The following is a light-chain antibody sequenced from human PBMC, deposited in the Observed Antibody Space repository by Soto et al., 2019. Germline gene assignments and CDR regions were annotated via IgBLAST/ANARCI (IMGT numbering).Light chain of an antibody. V-gene: IGKV1-39*01. CDR2: ATS. CDR3: QQGYKIPPFT. Sequence: DIQMTQSPSSLSASVGDRVTITCRASQSISDYLNWYQQKPGKAPRLLIYATSTLHSGVPSRFSGSGSGTDFTLTISSLQPEDFATYYCQQGYKIPPFTFGPGTKVDLK. J-gene: IGKJ3*01. CDR1: QSISDY.